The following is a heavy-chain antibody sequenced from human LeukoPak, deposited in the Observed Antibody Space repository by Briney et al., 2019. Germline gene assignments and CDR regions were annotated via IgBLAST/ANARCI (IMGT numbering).Heavy chain of an antibody. CDR1: GGSFSGYY. CDR3: ARVDDYYYDSSGYRTADAFDI. J-gene: IGHJ3*02. Sequence: PSETLSLTCAVYGGSFSGYYWSWIRQPPGKGLEWIGEINHSGSTNYNPSLKSRVTISVDTSKNQFSLKLSSVTAADTAVYYCARVDDYYYDSSGYRTADAFDIWGQGTMVTVSS. V-gene: IGHV4-34*01. CDR2: INHSGST. D-gene: IGHD3-22*01.